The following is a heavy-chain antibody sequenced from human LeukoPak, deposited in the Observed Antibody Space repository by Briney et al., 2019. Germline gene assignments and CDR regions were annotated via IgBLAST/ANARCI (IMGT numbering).Heavy chain of an antibody. CDR2: INSDGSST. V-gene: IGHV3-74*01. J-gene: IGHJ4*02. Sequence: GGSLRLSCAASGFTFSSYWMHWVRQAPGKGLVWVSRINSDGSSTSYADSVKGRFTISRDNAKNTLYLQMNSLKAEDTAVYYCARDRIGLSGYHDYWGQGTLVTVSS. CDR3: ARDRIGLSGYHDY. CDR1: GFTFSSYW. D-gene: IGHD6-25*01.